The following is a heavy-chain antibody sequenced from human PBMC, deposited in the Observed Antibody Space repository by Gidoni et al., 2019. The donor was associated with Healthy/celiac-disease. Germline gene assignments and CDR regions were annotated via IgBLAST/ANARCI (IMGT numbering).Heavy chain of an antibody. Sequence: EVQLLESGGGLVQPGGSLRLSCAASGVTFSSYAMSWVRQAPGKGLGLVSAISGSGGSTYYADSVKCLFTISRDNSKNTLYLQMNSLRAEDTAVYYCAKDPLAGTVHYWGQGTLVTVSS. CDR3: AKDPLAGTVHY. V-gene: IGHV3-23*01. CDR2: ISGSGGST. D-gene: IGHD1-1*01. J-gene: IGHJ4*02. CDR1: GVTFSSYA.